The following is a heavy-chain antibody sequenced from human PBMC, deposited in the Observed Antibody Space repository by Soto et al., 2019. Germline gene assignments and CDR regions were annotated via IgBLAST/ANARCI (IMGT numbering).Heavy chain of an antibody. V-gene: IGHV4-59*01. Sequence: SETLSLTCTVSGGSISSYYWSWIRQPPGKGLEWIGYIYYSGSTNYNPSLKSRVTISVDTSKNQFSLKLSSVTAADTAVYYCARDTWRILEWSLGYRGGWFDPWGQGTLVTVSS. CDR1: GGSISSYY. D-gene: IGHD3-3*01. CDR2: IYYSGST. J-gene: IGHJ5*02. CDR3: ARDTWRILEWSLGYRGGWFDP.